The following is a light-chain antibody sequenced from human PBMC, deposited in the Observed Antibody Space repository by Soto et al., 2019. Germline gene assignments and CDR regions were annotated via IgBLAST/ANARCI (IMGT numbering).Light chain of an antibody. CDR3: QQLKSNLIT. CDR2: AAS. Sequence: DIQLTQSPSFLSASVGDRVTITCRASQGINRFLAWYQQKPGKAPKPLIYAASTLPSGVPSRVSGSGSGTEFTLTISSLQPEDFATYDCQQLKSNLITFGQGTRGEI. CDR1: QGINRF. J-gene: IGKJ5*01. V-gene: IGKV1-9*01.